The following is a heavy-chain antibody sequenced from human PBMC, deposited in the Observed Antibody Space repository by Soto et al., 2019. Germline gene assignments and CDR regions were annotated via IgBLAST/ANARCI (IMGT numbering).Heavy chain of an antibody. D-gene: IGHD2-2*01. J-gene: IGHJ3*02. CDR1: GGTFSSYA. CDR2: IIPIFGTA. CDR3: ARVSPALAAFDI. V-gene: IGHV1-69*13. Sequence: SVKVSCKASGGTFSSYAISWVRQAPGQGLEWMGGIIPIFGTANYAQKFQGRVTITADESTSTAYMELSSLRSEDTAVYYCARVSPALAAFDIWGQGTMVTVSS.